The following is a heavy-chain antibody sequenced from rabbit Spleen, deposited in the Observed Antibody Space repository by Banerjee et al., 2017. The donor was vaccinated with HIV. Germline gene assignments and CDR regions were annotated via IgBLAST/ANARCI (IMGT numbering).Heavy chain of an antibody. CDR2: ICSGSNGDS. V-gene: IGHV1S40*01. D-gene: IGHD4-2*01. J-gene: IGHJ4*01. CDR1: GFSFSNSYY. CDR3: ARDASGREDFNL. Sequence: QSLEESGGGLLQPAGSLTLTCTASGFSFSNSYYMCWVRQAPGKGLEWIGCICSGSNGDSYYASWAKGRFTISKTSSTTVTLQMTSLTAADTANYFCARDASGREDFNLWGPGTLVTVS.